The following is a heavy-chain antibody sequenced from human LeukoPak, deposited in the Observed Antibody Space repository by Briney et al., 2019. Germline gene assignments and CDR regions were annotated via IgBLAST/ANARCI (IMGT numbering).Heavy chain of an antibody. Sequence: SETLPLTCTVSSGSISSHFWSWIRRPPGKRLEWIGYVSYSGDTNYNPSLKSRVTISVDTPKDQFSLNLISVTAADTAVYYCARGYYDILTGFPTLDYWGQGTLVTVSS. V-gene: IGHV4-59*11. D-gene: IGHD3-9*01. J-gene: IGHJ4*02. CDR1: SGSISSHF. CDR3: ARGYYDILTGFPTLDY. CDR2: VSYSGDT.